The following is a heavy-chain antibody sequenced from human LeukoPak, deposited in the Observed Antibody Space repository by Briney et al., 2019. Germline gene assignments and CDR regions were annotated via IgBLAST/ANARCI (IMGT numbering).Heavy chain of an antibody. CDR1: GFTFSSYA. CDR2: ISYDGSNK. Sequence: GRSLRLSCAASGFTFSSYAMHWVRQAPGKGLEWVAVISYDGSNKYYADSVKGRFTISRDNSKNTLYLQMNSLRAEDTAVYYCARDRSAVAGGYFDYWGQGTLVTVSS. V-gene: IGHV3-30-3*01. CDR3: ARDRSAVAGGYFDY. D-gene: IGHD6-19*01. J-gene: IGHJ4*02.